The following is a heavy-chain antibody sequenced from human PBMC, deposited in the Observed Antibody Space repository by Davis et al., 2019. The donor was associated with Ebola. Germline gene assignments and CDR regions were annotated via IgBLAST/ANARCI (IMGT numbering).Heavy chain of an antibody. CDR2: IKLDESEK. CDR3: ARDRTLLQEHL. J-gene: IGHJ6*01. Sequence: GESLKISCAASGFTVSSNYMSWVRQAPGKGLEWVANIKLDESEKYYVDSVKGRFTISRDNAKNSLYLQMNSLRAEDTAVYYCARDRTLLQEHLWG. V-gene: IGHV3-7*01. CDR1: GFTVSSNY.